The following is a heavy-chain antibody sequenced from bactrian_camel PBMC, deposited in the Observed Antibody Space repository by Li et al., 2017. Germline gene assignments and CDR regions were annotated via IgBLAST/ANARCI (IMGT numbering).Heavy chain of an antibody. CDR3: AFGFLADHGY. V-gene: IGHV3S26*01. Sequence: HVQLVESGGGLVQPGGSLRLSCATSGFTFGTRDMNWVRQAPGKEREGVATILSDGRTSYADSVKGRFTISRDNAANMLYLQMNSLKIEDTAVYYCAFGFLADHGYWGQGTQVTVS. D-gene: IGHD1*01. J-gene: IGHJ6*01. CDR1: GFTFGTRD. CDR2: ILSDGRT.